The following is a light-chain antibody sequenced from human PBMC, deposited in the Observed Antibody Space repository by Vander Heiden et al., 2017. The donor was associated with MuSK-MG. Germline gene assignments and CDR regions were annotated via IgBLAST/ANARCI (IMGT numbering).Light chain of an antibody. CDR2: AAS. CDR1: QSISSY. CDR3: QQSYRTPPT. V-gene: IGKV1-39*01. J-gene: IGKJ4*01. Sequence: DIQMTQSPSSLSASVGDRVTITCRASQSISSYLNWYQQKPGKAPKLLIYAASSLQSGVPSRFSGSGSGTDFTLTISSLQPEDVATDYCQQSYRTPPTFGGGTKVEIK.